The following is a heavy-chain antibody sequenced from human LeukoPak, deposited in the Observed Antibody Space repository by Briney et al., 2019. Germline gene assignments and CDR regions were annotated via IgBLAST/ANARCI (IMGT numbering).Heavy chain of an antibody. J-gene: IGHJ4*02. CDR1: GYSFTIYW. D-gene: IGHD6-6*01. CDR3: ARASSPRIAARYFDH. CDR2: IYPGDSDT. Sequence: AGGSQRLSCKGSGYSFTIYWIAWVRQMPGKGLEWMGIIYPGDSDTRYSPSFQGQVTISVDESISTAYLQWSSLKASDTAMYYCARASSPRIAARYFDHWGQGTLVSVSS. V-gene: IGHV5-51*01.